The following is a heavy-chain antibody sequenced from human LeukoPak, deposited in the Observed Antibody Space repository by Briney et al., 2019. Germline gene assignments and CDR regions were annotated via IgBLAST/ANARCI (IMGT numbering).Heavy chain of an antibody. CDR2: ISWNSASI. V-gene: IGHV3-9*01. Sequence: GGSLRLSCAASGFIFDDYAMHWVRQAPGKGLEWVSGISWNSASIGYADSVKGRFTISRDNAKNSLYLQMNSLYYCAIDKGSSRRNANFHHWARAPWSPSPQ. CDR3: RRNANFHH. J-gene: IGHJ1*01. D-gene: IGHD3-10*01. CDR1: GFIFDDYA.